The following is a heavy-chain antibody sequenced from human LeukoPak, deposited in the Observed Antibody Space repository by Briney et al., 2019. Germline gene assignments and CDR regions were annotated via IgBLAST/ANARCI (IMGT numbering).Heavy chain of an antibody. Sequence: QTGGSLRLSCAASGFTFSSYNMNWVRQAPGKGLEWVSYISSTSRTLYYADSVKGRFTISRDNAKNSLYLQMNSLRAEDTAVYFCARDRSGDDDFWSGYSNYFDPWGQGTLVTVSS. D-gene: IGHD3-3*01. CDR1: GFTFSSYN. CDR3: ARDRSGDDDFWSGYSNYFDP. V-gene: IGHV3-48*01. CDR2: ISSTSRTL. J-gene: IGHJ5*02.